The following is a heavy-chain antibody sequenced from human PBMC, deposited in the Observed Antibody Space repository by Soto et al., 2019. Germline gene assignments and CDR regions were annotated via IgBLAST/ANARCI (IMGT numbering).Heavy chain of an antibody. V-gene: IGHV3-30-3*01. J-gene: IGHJ4*02. D-gene: IGHD3-3*01. Sequence: QVQLVESGGGVVQPGRSLRLSCTASGFTFSSYAMHWVRQAPGKGLEWVAVISYDGSNKYYADSVKGRFTISRDNSKNTLYLQMNSLRAEDKAVYYCARDKRDLRFLEWSYYFAYWGQGTLVTVSS. CDR3: ARDKRDLRFLEWSYYFAY. CDR2: ISYDGSNK. CDR1: GFTFSSYA.